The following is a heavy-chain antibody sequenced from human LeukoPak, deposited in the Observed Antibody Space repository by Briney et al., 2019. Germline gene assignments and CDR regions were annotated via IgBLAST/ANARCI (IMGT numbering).Heavy chain of an antibody. D-gene: IGHD6-13*01. CDR3: ARDSSSWYRRAFGI. CDR1: GGTFSSYA. V-gene: IGHV1-69*04. Sequence: ASVKVSCKASGGTFSSYAISWVRQAPGQGLEWMGRIIPILGIANYAQKFQGRVTITADKSTSTAYMELSSLRSEDTAVYYCARDSSSWYRRAFGIWGQGTMVTVSS. CDR2: IIPILGIA. J-gene: IGHJ3*02.